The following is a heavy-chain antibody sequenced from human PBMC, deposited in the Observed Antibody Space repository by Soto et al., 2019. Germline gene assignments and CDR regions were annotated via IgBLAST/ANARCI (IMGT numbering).Heavy chain of an antibody. V-gene: IGHV1-69*13. CDR1: GGTFSSYA. CDR3: ARDYPYSGYEGI. Sequence: GASVKVSCKASGGTFSSYAISWVRQAPGQGLEWMGGIIPIFGTANYAQKFQGRVTITADESTSTAYMELSSLRSEDTAVYYCARDYPYSGYEGIWGQGTLVTVSS. D-gene: IGHD5-12*01. CDR2: IIPIFGTA. J-gene: IGHJ4*02.